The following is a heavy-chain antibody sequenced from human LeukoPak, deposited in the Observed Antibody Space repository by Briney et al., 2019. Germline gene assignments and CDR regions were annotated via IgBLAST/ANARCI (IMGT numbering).Heavy chain of an antibody. CDR1: VGTFTIYA. V-gene: IGHV1-69*13. J-gene: IGHJ6*04. CDR2: IIPIIGTA. D-gene: IGHD2-2*01. CDR3: AREVGPAAMPGVVAYYYYYGMDV. Sequence: SVTLSFTASVGTFTIYAISWERQAPGQGPGWMVGIIPIIGTANYAHKYQGRVTITADESTSTDYMELSRLRSEDTAVYYCAREVGPAAMPGVVAYYYYYGMDVWGKGTTVTVSS.